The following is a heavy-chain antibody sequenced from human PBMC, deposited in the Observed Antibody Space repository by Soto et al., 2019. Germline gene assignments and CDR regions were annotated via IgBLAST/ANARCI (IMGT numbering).Heavy chain of an antibody. V-gene: IGHV4-31*03. CDR3: APIGVGAFDI. CDR2: IYYSGST. CDR1: GGSISSGGYY. J-gene: IGHJ3*02. Sequence: QVQLQESGPGLVKPSQTLSLTCTVSGGSISSGGYYWSWIRQHPGKGLEWIGYIYYSGSTYYNPSLKSRATRTVDTSKNQFSLKLSSVTAADTAVYYCAPIGVGAFDIWGQGTMVTVSS. D-gene: IGHD3-22*01.